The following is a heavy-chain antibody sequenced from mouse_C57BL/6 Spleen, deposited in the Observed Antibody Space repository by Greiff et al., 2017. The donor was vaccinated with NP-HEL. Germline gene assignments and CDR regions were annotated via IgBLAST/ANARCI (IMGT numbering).Heavy chain of an antibody. Sequence: QVQLQQPGAELVRPGSSVKLSCKASGYTFTSYWMHWVKQRPIQGLEWIGNIDPSDSETHYNQKFKDKATLTVDKSSSTAYMQLSSLTSEDSAVYYCARRGDSSGGLYYYAMDYWGQGTSVTVSS. CDR2: IDPSDSET. CDR3: ARRGDSSGGLYYYAMDY. J-gene: IGHJ4*01. CDR1: GYTFTSYW. V-gene: IGHV1-52*01. D-gene: IGHD3-2*02.